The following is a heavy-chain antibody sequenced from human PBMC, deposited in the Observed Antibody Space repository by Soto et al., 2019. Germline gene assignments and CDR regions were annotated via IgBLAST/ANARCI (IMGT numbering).Heavy chain of an antibody. D-gene: IGHD3-10*01. CDR1: GGTFSSYT. Sequence: QVQLVQSGAEVKKPGSSVKVSCKASGGTFSSYTISWVRQAPGQGLEWMGRIIPILGIANYAQKFQGRVTITADKSTRTAYMELSSLRSEDTAVYYCASANEKLHMVRGVTVDYWGQGTLVTVSS. V-gene: IGHV1-69*02. CDR3: ASANEKLHMVRGVTVDY. CDR2: IIPILGIA. J-gene: IGHJ4*02.